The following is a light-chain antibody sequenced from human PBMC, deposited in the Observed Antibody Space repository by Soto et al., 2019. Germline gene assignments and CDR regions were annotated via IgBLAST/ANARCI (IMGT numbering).Light chain of an antibody. J-gene: IGKJ1*01. CDR3: QQYGSSPQT. Sequence: IVMTHAPATLSVSPGEIATLSFRASQSVNSNLAWYQQKPGQAPRLLIYAASTRATGIPARFSGSGSGTDFTLTISSLEPEDFAVYYCQQYGSSPQTFGQGTKVDIK. CDR2: AAS. V-gene: IGKV3-15*01. CDR1: QSVNSN.